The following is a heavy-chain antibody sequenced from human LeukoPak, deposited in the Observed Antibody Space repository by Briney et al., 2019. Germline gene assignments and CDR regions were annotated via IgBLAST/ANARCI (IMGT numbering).Heavy chain of an antibody. J-gene: IGHJ4*02. CDR2: LSYTGST. D-gene: IGHD5-18*01. CDR1: GGSISSYY. V-gene: IGHV4-39*01. Sequence: PSETLSLNCTVSGGSISSYYWGWIRQPPGKGLVWIVSLSYTGSTFYNPSLISRVTISVDTSENQYSLQLSSVTAADTSVYYCARLVQLYFTNTHDYWGQGALVTVSS. CDR3: ARLVQLYFTNTHDY.